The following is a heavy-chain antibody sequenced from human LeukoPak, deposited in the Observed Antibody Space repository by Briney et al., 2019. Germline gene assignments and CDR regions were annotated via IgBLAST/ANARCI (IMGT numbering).Heavy chain of an antibody. J-gene: IGHJ3*02. Sequence: SETLSLTCAVSGCSISSGGYSWRWIRQPPGKGRELIGYIYHSGSTYYNPSLKSRVTISVDRSKNQFSLKLSSVTAADTAVYYCARGRSIAAAPGEFDIWGQGTMVTVSS. V-gene: IGHV4-30-2*01. CDR1: GCSISSGGYS. CDR3: ARGRSIAAAPGEFDI. CDR2: IYHSGST. D-gene: IGHD6-13*01.